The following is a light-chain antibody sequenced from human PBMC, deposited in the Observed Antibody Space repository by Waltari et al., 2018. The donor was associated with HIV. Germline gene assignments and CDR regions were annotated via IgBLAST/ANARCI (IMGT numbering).Light chain of an antibody. V-gene: IGLV2-8*01. CDR1: SRDVGGYNY. CDR2: GVN. J-gene: IGLJ2*01. Sequence: QSALTQPPSASGSPGQSVTISCTGTSRDVGGYNYVSWYQQHPGKAPKLTIYGVNKRPSGVPDRFSGSKSGNTASLTVSGLQAEDEAEYYCSSYAGSNNVVFGGGTKLTVL. CDR3: SSYAGSNNVV.